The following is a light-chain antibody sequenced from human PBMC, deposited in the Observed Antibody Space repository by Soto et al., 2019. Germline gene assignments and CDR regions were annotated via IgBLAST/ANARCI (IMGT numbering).Light chain of an antibody. CDR2: WAS. Sequence: DIQLTQSPSSLSASVGDRVTITCRASQNINGYLAWYQQKPGKAPKLLIYWASSLISGVPSRFTDGESGTEFTLTISSLHPDDFATYYCQQYSAYPLTFGGGTKV. V-gene: IGKV1-5*03. J-gene: IGKJ4*01. CDR3: QQYSAYPLT. CDR1: QNINGY.